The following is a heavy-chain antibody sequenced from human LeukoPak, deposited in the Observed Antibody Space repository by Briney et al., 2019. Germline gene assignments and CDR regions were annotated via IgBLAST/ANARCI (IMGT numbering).Heavy chain of an antibody. CDR1: GGSFSGYY. CDR2: INHSGST. J-gene: IGHJ4*02. CDR3: ARAHVDIVATIGSKNYFDY. D-gene: IGHD5-12*01. Sequence: SETLSLTCAVYGGSFSGYYWSWIRQPPGKGLEWIGEINHSGSTNYNPSLKSRVTISVDTSKNQFSLKLSFVTAADTAVYYCARAHVDIVATIGSKNYFDYWGQGTLVTVSS. V-gene: IGHV4-34*01.